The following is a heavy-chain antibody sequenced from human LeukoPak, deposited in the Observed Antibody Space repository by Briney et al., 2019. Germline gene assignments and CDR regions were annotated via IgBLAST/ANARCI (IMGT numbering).Heavy chain of an antibody. J-gene: IGHJ4*02. CDR3: ARRNVYKGKSLDY. D-gene: IGHD1-1*01. V-gene: IGHV4-39*01. CDR1: GGSISSSSYY. CDR2: IYYSGYT. Sequence: SETLSLTCTVSGGSISSSSYYWGWIRQPPGKGLEWIGTIYYSGYTYYDPSLKSRVTISVDTSKNQFSLKLSSVTAADTAVYYCARRNVYKGKSLDYWGQGTLVTVSS.